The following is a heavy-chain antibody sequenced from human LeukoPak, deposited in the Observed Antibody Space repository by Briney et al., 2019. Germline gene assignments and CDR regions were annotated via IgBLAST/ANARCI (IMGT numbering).Heavy chain of an antibody. Sequence: ASVKVSCKTSGYTFNTYDINWVRQALGQGLEWMGWMNPNDGDTDYAPKFRGRVTMTRNASISTAYMELSSLRSEDTAVYYCARGQAYYYGSGIRFDYWAREPWSPSPQ. V-gene: IGHV1-8*01. D-gene: IGHD3-10*01. CDR2: MNPNDGDT. CDR1: GYTFNTYD. J-gene: IGHJ4*02. CDR3: ARGQAYYYGSGIRFDY.